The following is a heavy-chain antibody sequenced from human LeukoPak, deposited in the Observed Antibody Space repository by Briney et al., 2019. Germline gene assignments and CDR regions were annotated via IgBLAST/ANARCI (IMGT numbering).Heavy chain of an antibody. CDR3: ARGYSSPVPNFDY. Sequence: ASGKVSCKASGYTFTGYYMHWVRQAPGQGLEWMGWINPNNGGTSYAQKFQGRVTMTRDTSITTAYMELPSLTSDDTAVYYCARGYSSPVPNFDYWGQGTLVTVSS. D-gene: IGHD6-13*01. V-gene: IGHV1-2*02. CDR2: INPNNGGT. CDR1: GYTFTGYY. J-gene: IGHJ4*02.